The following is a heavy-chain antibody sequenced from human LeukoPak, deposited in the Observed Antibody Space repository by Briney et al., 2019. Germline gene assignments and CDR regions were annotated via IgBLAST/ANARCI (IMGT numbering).Heavy chain of an antibody. CDR2: ISSSSSYI. CDR3: ARDLDMVRGVIIPPDY. V-gene: IGHV3-11*06. Sequence: PGGSLRLSCAASGFTFSDYYMSWIRQAPGKGLEWVSYISSSSSYIYCADSVKGRFTISRDNAKNSLYLQMNSLRAEDTAVYYCARDLDMVRGVIIPPDYWGQGTLVTVSS. D-gene: IGHD3-10*01. CDR1: GFTFSDYY. J-gene: IGHJ4*02.